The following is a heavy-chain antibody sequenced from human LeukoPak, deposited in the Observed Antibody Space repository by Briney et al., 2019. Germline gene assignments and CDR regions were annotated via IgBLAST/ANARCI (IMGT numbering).Heavy chain of an antibody. J-gene: IGHJ4*02. CDR1: GGSFSGYY. CDR3: ARGPQSTAVDFDY. Sequence: SETLSLTCAVYGGSFSGYYRSWIRQPPGKGLEWIGEINHSGSTNYNPSLKSRVTISVDTSKNQFSLKLSSVTAADTAVYYCARGPQSTAVDFDYWGQGTLVTVSS. V-gene: IGHV4-34*01. CDR2: INHSGST. D-gene: IGHD4-11*01.